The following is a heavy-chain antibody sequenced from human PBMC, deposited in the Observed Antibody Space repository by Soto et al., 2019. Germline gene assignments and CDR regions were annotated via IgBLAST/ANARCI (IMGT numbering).Heavy chain of an antibody. Sequence: GASVKVSSKASGGPFRNHVFNWVRQAPGQGLEWMGGLITIIGTPNYAQKFQGRVTITADASTSTVYLEVSSLRSKDTAVYYCARDLEFRDGNISHLDYWGQGTLVTVS. CDR1: GGPFRNHV. V-gene: IGHV1-69*13. D-gene: IGHD3-10*01. CDR3: ARDLEFRDGNISHLDY. J-gene: IGHJ4*02. CDR2: LITIIGTP.